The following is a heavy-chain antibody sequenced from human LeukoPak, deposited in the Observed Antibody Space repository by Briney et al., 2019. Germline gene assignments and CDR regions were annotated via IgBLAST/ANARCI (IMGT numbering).Heavy chain of an antibody. CDR1: GFTFSSYD. J-gene: IGHJ4*02. D-gene: IGHD6-13*01. V-gene: IGHV3-13*01. Sequence: GGSLRLSCAASGFTFSSYDMHWVRQVIGKGLEWVSAIGTAGDTYYPGSVKGRFTISRENAKNSLYLQMNSLRAGDTAVYYCVRASSSWYLIDWGQGTLVTVSS. CDR2: IGTAGDT. CDR3: VRASSSWYLID.